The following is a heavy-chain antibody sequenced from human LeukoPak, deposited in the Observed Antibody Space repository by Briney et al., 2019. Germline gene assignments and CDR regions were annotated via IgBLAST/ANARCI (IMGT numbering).Heavy chain of an antibody. V-gene: IGHV3-33*01. CDR2: IWFDGSNN. Sequence: GGSLRLSCAASGFTFSSYGMHWVRQAPGKGLEWVAIIWFDGSNNYYVDSVKGLFTISRDNSENTLYLQMNSLRADDMAVYYCARAPSLFFYNSSGYYNGYFDLWGRGTLVTVSS. D-gene: IGHD3-22*01. CDR3: ARAPSLFFYNSSGYYNGYFDL. J-gene: IGHJ2*01. CDR1: GFTFSSYG.